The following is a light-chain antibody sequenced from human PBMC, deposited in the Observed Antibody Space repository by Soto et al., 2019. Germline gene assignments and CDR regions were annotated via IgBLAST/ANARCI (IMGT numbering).Light chain of an antibody. J-gene: IGLJ3*02. Sequence: QSALTQPGSVSESAGQAITISCSGTMRDVGAYNRVSWYQQHPGTAPKLIIYEVRNRPSGISSRFSGSRSGNTASITTSGLQSEDEGDYYCSAYTPRSTLVFGGGTK. CDR3: SAYTPRSTLV. V-gene: IGLV2-14*01. CDR1: MRDVGAYNR. CDR2: EVR.